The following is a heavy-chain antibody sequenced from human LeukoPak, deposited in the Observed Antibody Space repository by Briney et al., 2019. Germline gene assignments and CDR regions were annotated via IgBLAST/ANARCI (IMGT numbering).Heavy chain of an antibody. D-gene: IGHD3-10*01. J-gene: IGHJ6*03. CDR2: IRSKGYGGTA. CDR1: GFTFADYP. V-gene: IGHV3-49*03. Sequence: GGSLRLSCSGSGFTFADYPVSWFRQGPGKGLEWIGFIRSKGYGGTAEYAASVKGRFTISRDDSKSIAYLQMNSLKTEDTAVYYCTRAILWFGSYYYYYYMDVWGKGTTVTISS. CDR3: TRAILWFGSYYYYYYMDV.